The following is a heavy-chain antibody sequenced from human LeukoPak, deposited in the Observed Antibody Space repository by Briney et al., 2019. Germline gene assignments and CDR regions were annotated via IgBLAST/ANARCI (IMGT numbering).Heavy chain of an antibody. J-gene: IGHJ3*02. V-gene: IGHV5-51*01. CDR2: IYPGDSDT. Sequence: GESLEISCKGSGYSFTSYWIAWVRQMPGKGLEWMGIIYPGDSDTRYSPSFQGQVTISADKSISTAYLQWNSLKASDTAMYYCSRPSGVVRGVIITVQAFDIWGRGTMVTVSS. CDR1: GYSFTSYW. D-gene: IGHD3-10*01. CDR3: SRPSGVVRGVIITVQAFDI.